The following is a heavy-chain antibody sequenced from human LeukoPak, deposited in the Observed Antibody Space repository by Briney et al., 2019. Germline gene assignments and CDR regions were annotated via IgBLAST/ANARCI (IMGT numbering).Heavy chain of an antibody. CDR2: IYYSGST. V-gene: IGHV4-59*01. CDR3: AREEGAVNSGPFDC. J-gene: IGHJ4*02. Sequence: SETLSLTCTVSGGSISTYYWSWIRQPPGKGLEWIGYIYYSGSTNYNPSLKSRVTISVDTSKNQFSLKLSSVTAADTAMYYCAREEGAVNSGPFDCWGQGALVTVSS. D-gene: IGHD6-25*01. CDR1: GGSISTYY.